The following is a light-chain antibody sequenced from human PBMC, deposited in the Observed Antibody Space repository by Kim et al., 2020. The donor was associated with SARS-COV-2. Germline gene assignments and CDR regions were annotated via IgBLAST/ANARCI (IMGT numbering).Light chain of an antibody. J-gene: IGLJ3*02. CDR2: EVN. V-gene: IGLV2-14*01. CDR1: SSDVGAYNY. Sequence: QSALTQPASVSGSPGQSITISCTGTSSDVGAYNYVSWYQHHPGKAPKLMIYEVNNRPSGVSNRFSGSKSGNTASLTISGLQAEDEADYYCNSYTKSATLVFGGGTRSPS. CDR3: NSYTKSATLV.